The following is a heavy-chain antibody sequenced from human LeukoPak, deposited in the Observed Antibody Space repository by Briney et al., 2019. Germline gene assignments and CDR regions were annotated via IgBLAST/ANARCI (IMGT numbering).Heavy chain of an antibody. CDR1: GGSISSSSYY. V-gene: IGHV4-39*07. CDR3: AREGGEYQLPLYYMDV. J-gene: IGHJ6*03. CDR2: IYYSGST. Sequence: SETLSLTCTVSGGSISSSSYYWGWIRQPPGKGLEWIGSIYYSGSTYYHPSVKSRVTISVDTSKNQFSLKLRSVTAADTAVYYCAREGGEYQLPLYYMDVWGKGTTVTVSS. D-gene: IGHD2-2*01.